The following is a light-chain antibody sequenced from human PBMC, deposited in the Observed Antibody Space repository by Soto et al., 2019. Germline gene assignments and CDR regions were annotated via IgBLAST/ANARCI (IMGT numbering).Light chain of an antibody. CDR3: MQATQYRPYT. J-gene: IGKJ2*01. V-gene: IGKV2-24*01. CDR2: KVS. Sequence: DIVLTQTPLSSPVTLGQPAAISCRSSQSLVHSDGNTYLRWLQQRPGQPPRLLIYKVSNRFSGDPDRFSGSGAETDSTLEISRVEAEDVGVDYCMQATQYRPYTFGQGTKLEIK. CDR1: QSLVHSDGNTY.